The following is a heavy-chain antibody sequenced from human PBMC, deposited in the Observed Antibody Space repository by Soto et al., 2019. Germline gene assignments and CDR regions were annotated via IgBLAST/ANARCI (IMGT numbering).Heavy chain of an antibody. CDR2: IYWDDDK. J-gene: IGHJ4*02. V-gene: IGHV2-5*02. Sequence: QITLKESGPTLVKPTQTLTLTCTFSGFSLSTSGVGVGWIRQPPGKALEWLALIYWDDDKRYSPSLKSRLTTNXDTSKNQVVLTMTNMAPVDTSSYYCAHDSSGPFGYWGQGTLVTVSS. D-gene: IGHD3-22*01. CDR1: GFSLSTSGVG. CDR3: AHDSSGPFGY.